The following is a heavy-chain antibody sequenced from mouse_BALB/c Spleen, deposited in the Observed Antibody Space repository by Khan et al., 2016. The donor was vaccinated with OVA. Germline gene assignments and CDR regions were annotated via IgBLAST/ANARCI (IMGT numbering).Heavy chain of an antibody. Sequence: EVELVESGGGLVKPGGSLKLSCAASGCTFSNYALSWVRQTPEKRLEWVATISSGGSYTNYPASVKGRFTISRDNAENTLYLQMSSLRSEDTAMYYCARTPGYYGSNYFDYWGQGTTLTVSS. CDR1: GCTFSNYA. V-gene: IGHV5-9-3*01. J-gene: IGHJ2*01. D-gene: IGHD1-1*01. CDR2: ISSGGSYT. CDR3: ARTPGYYGSNYFDY.